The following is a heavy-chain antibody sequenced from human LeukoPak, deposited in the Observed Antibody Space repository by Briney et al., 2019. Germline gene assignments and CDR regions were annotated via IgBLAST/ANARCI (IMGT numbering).Heavy chain of an antibody. CDR1: GYTFTSYG. Sequence: ASVKVSCKASGYTFTSYGISWVRQAPGQGLEWMGWISAYNGNTNYAQKLQGRVTMTTDTSTSTAYMELRSLRSDDTAVYYCARVGSSGWYSPWFDPWGQGTLVTVSS. CDR3: ARVGSSGWYSPWFDP. V-gene: IGHV1-18*01. D-gene: IGHD6-19*01. J-gene: IGHJ5*02. CDR2: ISAYNGNT.